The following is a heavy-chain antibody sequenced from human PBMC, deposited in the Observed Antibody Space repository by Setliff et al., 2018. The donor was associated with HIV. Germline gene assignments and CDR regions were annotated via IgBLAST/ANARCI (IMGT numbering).Heavy chain of an antibody. Sequence: GGSLRLSCALSGFSFNKAWMNWVRQAPGKGLEWVGRVKSPSDGGTIDYAAPVHGRFTISRDNSKNTLYLQMITLRAEDTAVYYCAKTTPSSIRSPYYYYMDVWGKGTTVTVSS. CDR3: AKTTPSSIRSPYYYYMDV. CDR2: VKSPSDGGTI. J-gene: IGHJ6*03. CDR1: GFSFNKAW. D-gene: IGHD6-13*01. V-gene: IGHV3-15*07.